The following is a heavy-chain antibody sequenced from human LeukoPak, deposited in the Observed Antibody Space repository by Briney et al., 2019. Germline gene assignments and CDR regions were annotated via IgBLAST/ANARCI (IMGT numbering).Heavy chain of an antibody. D-gene: IGHD3-3*01. CDR3: ARGESYYDFWSGYPPGWFDP. J-gene: IGHJ5*02. Sequence: SETLSLTCAIYGGSFSGYYWSWIRQPPGKGLDCIGEINHSGSTNYNPSLKSRVTISVDTSKNQFSLKLSSVTAADTAVYYCARGESYYDFWSGYPPGWFDPWGQGTLVTVSS. CDR1: GGSFSGYY. CDR2: INHSGST. V-gene: IGHV4-34*01.